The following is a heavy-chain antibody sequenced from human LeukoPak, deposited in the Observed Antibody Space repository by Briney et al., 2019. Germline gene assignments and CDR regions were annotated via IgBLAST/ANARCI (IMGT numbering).Heavy chain of an antibody. V-gene: IGHV3-23*01. CDR1: GFTFSGFA. CDR2: IGASGGST. J-gene: IGHJ4*02. D-gene: IGHD1-14*01. Sequence: PGGSLRLSCAASGFTFSGFAMTWVRQAPGKGLEWVSTIGASGGSTYYADSVKGRFTVSRDNSKNTLYLQMNSLTAEDTAVYYCGNPTAGWTPFDYWGQGTLVTVSS. CDR3: GNPTAGWTPFDY.